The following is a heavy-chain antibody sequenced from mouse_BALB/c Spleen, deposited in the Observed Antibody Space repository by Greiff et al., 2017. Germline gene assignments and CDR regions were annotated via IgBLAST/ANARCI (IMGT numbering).Heavy chain of an antibody. Sequence: QVQLQQSGAELMKPGASVKISCKATGYTFSSYWIEWVKQRPGHGLEWIGEILPGSGSTNYNEKFKGKATFTADTSSNTAYMQLSSLTSEDSAVYDCAWGNPFAYWGRGTLVTVSA. CDR3: AWGNPFAY. V-gene: IGHV1-9*01. CDR2: ILPGSGST. D-gene: IGHD2-1*01. CDR1: GYTFSSYW. J-gene: IGHJ3*01.